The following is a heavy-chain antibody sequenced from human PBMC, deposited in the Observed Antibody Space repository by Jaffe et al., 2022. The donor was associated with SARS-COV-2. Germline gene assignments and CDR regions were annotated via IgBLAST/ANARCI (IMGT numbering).Heavy chain of an antibody. V-gene: IGHV4-34*01. D-gene: IGHD3-22*01. CDR1: GGSFSGYY. Sequence: QVQLQQWGAGLLKPSETLSLTCAVYGGSFSGYYWSWIRQPPGKGLEWIGEINHSGSTNYNPSLKSRVTISVDTSKNQFSLKLSSVTAADTAVYYCARVARLLPHIDYWGQGTLVTVSS. J-gene: IGHJ4*02. CDR2: INHSGST. CDR3: ARVARLLPHIDY.